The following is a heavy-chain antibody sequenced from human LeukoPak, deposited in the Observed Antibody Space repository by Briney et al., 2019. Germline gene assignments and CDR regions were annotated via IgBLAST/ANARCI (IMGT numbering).Heavy chain of an antibody. Sequence: GSLRLSCAASEFTFSSYTMHWVRQAPGKGLEWVAVISYDGSNEYYADSVKGRFTISRDNSKSTLYLQMNSLRAEDATMYYCARAPSGYYPYFDYWGQGTLVTASS. CDR1: EFTFSSYT. CDR3: ARAPSGYYPYFDY. CDR2: ISYDGSNE. D-gene: IGHD3-3*01. J-gene: IGHJ4*02. V-gene: IGHV3-30*04.